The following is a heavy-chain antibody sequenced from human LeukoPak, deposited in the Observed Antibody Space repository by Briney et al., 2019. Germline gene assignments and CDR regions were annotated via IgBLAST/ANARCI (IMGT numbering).Heavy chain of an antibody. CDR2: IIPILGIA. D-gene: IGHD3-9*01. CDR1: GGTFSSYA. Sequence: ASVKVSCKASGGTFSSYAISWVRQAPGQGLEWMGRIIPILGIANYAQKFQGRVTITADKSTSTAYMELSSLRSEDTAVYYCARDRHDILTGYSGRRYNWFDPWGQGTLVTVSS. J-gene: IGHJ5*02. V-gene: IGHV1-69*04. CDR3: ARDRHDILTGYSGRRYNWFDP.